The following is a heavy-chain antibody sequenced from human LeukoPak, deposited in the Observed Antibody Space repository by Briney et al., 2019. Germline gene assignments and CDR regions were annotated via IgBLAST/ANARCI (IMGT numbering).Heavy chain of an antibody. J-gene: IGHJ4*02. CDR1: GFTFSSYW. Sequence: GGSLRLSCAASGFTFSSYWMNWVRQAPGKGLEWVSAISGSGGSTYYADSVKGRFTISRDNSKNTLYLQMNSLRAEDTAVYYCAKGVAAAGYYYFDYWGQGTLVTVSS. CDR2: ISGSGGST. V-gene: IGHV3-23*01. CDR3: AKGVAAAGYYYFDY. D-gene: IGHD6-13*01.